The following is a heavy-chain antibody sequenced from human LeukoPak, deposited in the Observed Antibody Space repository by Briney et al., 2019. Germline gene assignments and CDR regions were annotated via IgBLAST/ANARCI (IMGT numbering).Heavy chain of an antibody. D-gene: IGHD6-13*01. Sequence: ASVKVSCKASGYTLTSYGISWVRQAPGQGLEWMGWISAYNGNTNYAQKFQGRVTMTTDTSTSTAYMELRSLRSDDTAVYYCTRDGRVGAAGTEAGDWFDPWGEGTLVSVSS. J-gene: IGHJ5*02. CDR3: TRDGRVGAAGTEAGDWFDP. CDR2: ISAYNGNT. CDR1: GYTLTSYG. V-gene: IGHV1-18*01.